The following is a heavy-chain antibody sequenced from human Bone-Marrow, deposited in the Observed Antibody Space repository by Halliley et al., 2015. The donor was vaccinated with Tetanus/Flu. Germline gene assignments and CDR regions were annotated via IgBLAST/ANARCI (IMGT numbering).Heavy chain of an antibody. Sequence: LEWVSAISTAGDTYYPGSVKGRFTISRENAENSLYLQMNRLRAGDTAVYYCVRGDSSGSFDYWGQGTLVTVSS. J-gene: IGHJ4*02. CDR3: VRGDSSGSFDY. D-gene: IGHD3-22*01. CDR2: ISTAGDT. V-gene: IGHV3-13*04.